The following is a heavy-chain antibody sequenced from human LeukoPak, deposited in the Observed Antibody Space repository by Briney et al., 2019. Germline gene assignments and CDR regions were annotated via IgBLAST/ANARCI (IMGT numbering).Heavy chain of an antibody. CDR3: ARANYYDTSGYSRGAFDI. Sequence: SETLSLTCCVSGYSVSSGFYWGWIRRPPGKGLEWIGTIYHSGSTYYNPSLKSRVTISVDTSKNQFSLKLSSVTAADTAVYYCARANYYDTSGYSRGAFDIWGQGTMVTVSS. CDR2: IYHSGST. CDR1: GYSVSSGFY. D-gene: IGHD3-22*01. J-gene: IGHJ3*02. V-gene: IGHV4-38-2*02.